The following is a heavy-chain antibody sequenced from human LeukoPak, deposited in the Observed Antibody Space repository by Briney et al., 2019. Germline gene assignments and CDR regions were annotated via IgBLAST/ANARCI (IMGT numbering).Heavy chain of an antibody. CDR3: ARSGDYGDYSLWY. CDR2: IYYSGST. J-gene: IGHJ4*02. D-gene: IGHD4-17*01. Sequence: PSETLSLTCSVSGGSISSSAYYWGWIRQPPGKGLEWIGNIYYSGSTYYNPSLKSRVTISVDKSKNQFSLKLSSVTAADTAVYYCARSGDYGDYSLWYWGQGTLVTVSS. V-gene: IGHV4-39*07. CDR1: GGSISSSAYY.